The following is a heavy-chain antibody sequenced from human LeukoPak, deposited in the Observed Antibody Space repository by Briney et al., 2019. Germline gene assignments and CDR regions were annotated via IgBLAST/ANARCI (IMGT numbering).Heavy chain of an antibody. D-gene: IGHD7-27*01. V-gene: IGHV4-39*07. CDR3: ARDRLSLGAFDI. J-gene: IGHJ3*02. CDR1: GDSSNSRSYY. CDR2: IYHSEST. Sequence: KSSETLSLTCAVSGDSSNSRSYYWAWIRQPPAKGLEWIGSIYHSESTYYNPSLKSRVTISLDTSENQFSLRLSSLTAADTAVYYCARDRLSLGAFDIWGQGTMVTVSS.